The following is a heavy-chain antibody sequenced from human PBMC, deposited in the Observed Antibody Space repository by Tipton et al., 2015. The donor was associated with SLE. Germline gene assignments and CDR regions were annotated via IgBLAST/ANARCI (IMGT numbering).Heavy chain of an antibody. Sequence: TLSLTCTVPGGSISSSSYYWGWIRQPPGKGLGWIGSIYYSGSTYNNPSLKSRVTISVDTSKNQFSLKLSSVTAADTAVYYCAGAFDIWGQGTMVTVSS. CDR3: AGAFDI. J-gene: IGHJ3*02. V-gene: IGHV4-39*07. CDR2: IYYSGST. CDR1: GGSISSSSYY.